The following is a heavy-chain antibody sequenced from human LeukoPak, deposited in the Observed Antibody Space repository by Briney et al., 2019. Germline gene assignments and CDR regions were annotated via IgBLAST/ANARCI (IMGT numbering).Heavy chain of an antibody. Sequence: ASVKVSCKASGYTFTSYGISWVRQAPGQGLEWMGWISACNGNTNYAQKVQGRVTMTTDTSTSTTYLDLRSHRSDATAVYYCARRMAPFDYWGEGTLVTVSS. CDR3: ARRMAPFDY. V-gene: IGHV1-18*01. J-gene: IGHJ4*02. D-gene: IGHD5-24*01. CDR2: ISACNGNT. CDR1: GYTFTSYG.